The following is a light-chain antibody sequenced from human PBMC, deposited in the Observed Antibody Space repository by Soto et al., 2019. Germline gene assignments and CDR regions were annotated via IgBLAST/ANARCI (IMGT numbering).Light chain of an antibody. CDR3: QQRSNWLSIT. CDR2: DAS. J-gene: IGKJ5*01. Sequence: EIVLTQSPCTLSVSPGEGATLSCRASQSVSSYLAWYQQKPGQAPRLLIYDASNRATGIPARFSGSGPGTDFTLTISSLEPEDFAVYYCQQRSNWLSITFGQGTRLEIK. V-gene: IGKV3-11*01. CDR1: QSVSSY.